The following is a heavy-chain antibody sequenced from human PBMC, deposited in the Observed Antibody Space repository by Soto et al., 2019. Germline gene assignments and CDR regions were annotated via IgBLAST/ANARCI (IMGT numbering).Heavy chain of an antibody. CDR1: GFSFSSYG. J-gene: IGHJ4*02. CDR2: IWNDGKNK. D-gene: IGHD2-15*01. Sequence: QVQLVESGGGVVQPGRSLTLSCAASGFSFSSYGMHWVRQAPGKGLEWVAVIWNDGKNKYYVDSVEGRFTVSRDNSKDTLYLQMNSLRAEDTAVYHCAIDRGGAEPIDYWGQGTLVTVSS. V-gene: IGHV3-33*01. CDR3: AIDRGGAEPIDY.